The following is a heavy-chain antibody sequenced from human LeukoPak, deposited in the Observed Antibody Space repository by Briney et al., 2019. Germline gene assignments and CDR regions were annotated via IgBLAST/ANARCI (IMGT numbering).Heavy chain of an antibody. V-gene: IGHV1-2*02. CDR2: INPNSGGT. CDR1: GYTFTGYY. D-gene: IGHD3-3*01. CDR3: ARAGGDFWSGYFSFFADY. Sequence: ASVKVSCKASGYTFTGYYIHWVRQAPGQGLEWMGWINPNSGGTNYAQKFQGRVTMTRDTSISTAYMELSRLRSDDTAVYYCARAGGDFWSGYFSFFADYWGQGTLVTVSS. J-gene: IGHJ4*02.